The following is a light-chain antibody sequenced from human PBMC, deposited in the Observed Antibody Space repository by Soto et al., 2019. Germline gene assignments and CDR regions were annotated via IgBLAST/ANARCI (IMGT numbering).Light chain of an antibody. CDR1: GSNIGAPYD. J-gene: IGLJ7*01. Sequence: QSVLTQPPSLSGAPGQRVTISCTGSGSNIGAPYDVHWYQHLPRTAPKLLIYGSTNRPSGVPGRFSGSKSGTSASLAITGLQAEDEADYYCQSYDSSLSGYVFGAGTQLTVL. V-gene: IGLV1-40*01. CDR3: QSYDSSLSGYV. CDR2: GST.